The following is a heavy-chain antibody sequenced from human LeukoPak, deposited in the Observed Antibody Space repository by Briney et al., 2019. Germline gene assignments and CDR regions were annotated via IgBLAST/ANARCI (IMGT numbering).Heavy chain of an antibody. J-gene: IGHJ4*02. V-gene: IGHV3-48*03. Sequence: GGSLRLSCAASGFTFSSYEMNWVRQAPGKGLEWVSYISSSGSTIYYADSVKGRFTISRDNAKNSLYLQMNSLRAEDTAVYYCARGGYSYGYTYFDYWGQGTLDTVSS. D-gene: IGHD5-18*01. CDR2: ISSSGSTI. CDR3: ARGGYSYGYTYFDY. CDR1: GFTFSSYE.